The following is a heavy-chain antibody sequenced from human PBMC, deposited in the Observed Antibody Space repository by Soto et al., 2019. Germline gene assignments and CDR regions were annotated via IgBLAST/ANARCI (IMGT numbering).Heavy chain of an antibody. D-gene: IGHD1-26*01. CDR3: VRELSSGWFDP. Sequence: QVHLQESGPGLVKPSETLSLTCTVSNDSINSYYWGWIRQPPGKGLEWLGYSYFSGGTDYNPSLKGRVTRAVDRSRNQFSLKLTSVTAADTAVYYCVRELSSGWFDPWGQGTLVTVSS. CDR2: SYFSGGT. V-gene: IGHV4-59*01. CDR1: NDSINSYY. J-gene: IGHJ5*02.